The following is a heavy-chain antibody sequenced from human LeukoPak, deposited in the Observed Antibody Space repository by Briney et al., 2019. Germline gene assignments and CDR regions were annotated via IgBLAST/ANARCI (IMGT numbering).Heavy chain of an antibody. CDR1: GGSISSSNW. V-gene: IGHV4-4*02. Sequence: SGTLSLTCAVSGGSISSSNWWSWVRPPPGKGLEWIGEIYHSGSTNYNPSLKSRVTISVDTSKNQFSLKLSSVTAADTAVYYCARVSLWFGVPDYWGQGTLVTVSS. D-gene: IGHD3-10*01. CDR2: IYHSGST. CDR3: ARVSLWFGVPDY. J-gene: IGHJ4*02.